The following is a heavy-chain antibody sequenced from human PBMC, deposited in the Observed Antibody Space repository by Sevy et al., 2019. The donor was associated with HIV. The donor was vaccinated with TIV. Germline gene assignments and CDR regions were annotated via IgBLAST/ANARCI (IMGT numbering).Heavy chain of an antibody. CDR3: AGENAWGRGYS. J-gene: IGHJ4*02. V-gene: IGHV4-59*08. CDR1: GGSITSLS. CDR2: IYYNGHI. D-gene: IGHD1-26*01. Sequence: SETLSLTCTVSGGSITSLSWNWIRQPPGKGLEWIANIYYNGHINYNPPLKSRVTLSLDTSKNQCSLGRSSGTAADTAMYYCAGENAWGRGYSWGQGTLVTVSS.